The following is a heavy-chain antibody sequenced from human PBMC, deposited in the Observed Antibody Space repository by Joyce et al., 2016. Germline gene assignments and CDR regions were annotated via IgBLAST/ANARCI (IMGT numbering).Heavy chain of an antibody. D-gene: IGHD3-10*01. CDR2: INPNSGVT. J-gene: IGHJ3*02. CDR3: VVTYTEKDNYDWGAFDI. CDR1: GFTFSGYY. V-gene: IGHV1-2*02. Sequence: QVQLVQSRAQVKKPGASVKVSCKASGFTFSGYYMHWVRQAPGQGLEWRGWINPNSGVTNSAQNFQDRVTMTRDTSINTAYMELSSLRSDDTAVYYCVVTYTEKDNYDWGAFDIWGQGTMVTVSS.